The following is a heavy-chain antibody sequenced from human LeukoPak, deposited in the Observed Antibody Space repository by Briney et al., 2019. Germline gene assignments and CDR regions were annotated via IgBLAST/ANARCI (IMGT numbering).Heavy chain of an antibody. CDR1: GVSFSGAGFC. J-gene: IGHJ4*02. CDR3: ARDLWSGYGYFDY. D-gene: IGHD3-3*01. Sequence: SETLSLTCTVSGVSFSGAGFCWTWVRQHPGKGLEWIGYIYYSGTTYYNPSLESRVTISVDTSQNRFSLKLTSVTAADTAVYYCARDLWSGYGYFDYWGQGALVTVSS. V-gene: IGHV4-31*03. CDR2: IYYSGTT.